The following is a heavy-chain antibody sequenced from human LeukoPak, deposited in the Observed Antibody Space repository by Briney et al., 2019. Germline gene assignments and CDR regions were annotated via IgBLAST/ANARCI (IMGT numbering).Heavy chain of an antibody. V-gene: IGHV4-59*12. CDR2: IYYSGST. D-gene: IGHD3-10*01. J-gene: IGHJ4*02. CDR3: ARVGYNRGFITMVRGVMGKNDY. Sequence: PSETLSLTCTVSGGSISSYYWSWIRQPPGKGLEWIGYIYYSGSTNYNPSLKSRVTISVDTSKNQFSLKLSSVTAADMAVYYCARVGYNRGFITMVRGVMGKNDYWGQGTLVTVSS. CDR1: GGSISSYY.